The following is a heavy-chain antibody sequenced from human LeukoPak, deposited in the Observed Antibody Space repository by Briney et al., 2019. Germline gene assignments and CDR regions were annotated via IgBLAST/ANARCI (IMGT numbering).Heavy chain of an antibody. CDR1: GFTVSSNY. Sequence: PGGSLRLSCAASGFTVSSNYMSWVRQAPGKGLEWVAVISYDGGNKYYADSVKGRFTISRDNSKNTLYLQMNSLRAEDTAVYYCARGPSWYYGSGSYIFDYWGQGTLVTVSS. CDR3: ARGPSWYYGSGSYIFDY. J-gene: IGHJ4*02. CDR2: ISYDGGNK. V-gene: IGHV3-30-3*01. D-gene: IGHD3-10*01.